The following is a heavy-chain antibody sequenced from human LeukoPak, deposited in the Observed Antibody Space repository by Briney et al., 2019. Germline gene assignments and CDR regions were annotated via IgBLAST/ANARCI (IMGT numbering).Heavy chain of an antibody. J-gene: IGHJ4*02. CDR1: GGSISSYY. D-gene: IGHD3-16*02. CDR2: ISFSGSA. V-gene: IGHV4-59*01. Sequence: SETLSLTCTVSGGSISSYYWSWLRQPPPEGLERVGYISFSGSANYNPSPKSRVTISVATSKNQLSLKLNSVPAADTAVYYCARYIWGSYPTFEDYWGQGALVTVSS. CDR3: ARYIWGSYPTFEDY.